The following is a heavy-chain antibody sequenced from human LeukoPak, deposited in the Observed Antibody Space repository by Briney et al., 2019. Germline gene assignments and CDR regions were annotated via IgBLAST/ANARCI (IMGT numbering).Heavy chain of an antibody. J-gene: IGHJ4*02. CDR1: GFTFSSYA. Sequence: GGSLRLSCAASGFTFSSYAMHWVRQAPGKGLEWVAVISYDGSNKYYADSVKGRFTISRDNAKNSLYLQMNSLRAEDTAVYYCARAKGYYYDSSGPAEIYYFDYWGQGTLVTVSS. CDR3: ARAKGYYYDSSGPAEIYYFDY. CDR2: ISYDGSNK. D-gene: IGHD3-22*01. V-gene: IGHV3-30-3*01.